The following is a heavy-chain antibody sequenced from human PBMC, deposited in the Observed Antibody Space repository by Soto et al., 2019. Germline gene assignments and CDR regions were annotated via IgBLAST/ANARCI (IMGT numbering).Heavy chain of an antibody. J-gene: IGHJ2*01. D-gene: IGHD6-13*01. CDR2: IYHSGST. CDR1: GGSISSGGYS. V-gene: IGHV4-30-2*01. CDR3: ARLPTSSSWYWWYFDL. Sequence: QLQLQESGSGLVKPSQTLSLTCAVSGGSISSGGYSWSWIRQPPGKGLEWIGYIYHSGSTYYNPYLKSRVTISVDRSKNQFSLKLSSVTAADTAVYYCARLPTSSSWYWWYFDLWGRGTLVTVSS.